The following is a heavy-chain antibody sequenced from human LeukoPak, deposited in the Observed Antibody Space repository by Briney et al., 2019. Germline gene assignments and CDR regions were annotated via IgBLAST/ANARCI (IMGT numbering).Heavy chain of an antibody. CDR3: ARDDCGDTCYPGGY. Sequence: ASVRVSCKAYGYIFTKYVMHWVRQAPGERPEWMGWIKAGNGDTKYSQNFQDRLTITRDTSASTVYMELSSLTSEDTALYYCARDDCGDTCYPGGYWGQGTLVTVSS. V-gene: IGHV1-3*01. J-gene: IGHJ4*02. D-gene: IGHD2-21*01. CDR2: IKAGNGDT. CDR1: GYIFTKYV.